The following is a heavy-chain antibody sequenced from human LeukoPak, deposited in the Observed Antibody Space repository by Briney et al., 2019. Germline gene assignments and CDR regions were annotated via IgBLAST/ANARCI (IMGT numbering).Heavy chain of an antibody. V-gene: IGHV4-31*03. CDR1: GGSVSSGSYY. D-gene: IGHD3-10*01. Sequence: SETLSLTCTVSGGSVSSGSYYWSWIRQHPGKGLEWIGYIYRSGSTYYNPSLKSRLTISLDTSKNQFSLNLSSVTAADTALYYCARSTPYDYSSGAYWYFDLWGRGTLVTVSS. CDR3: ARSTPYDYSSGAYWYFDL. J-gene: IGHJ2*01. CDR2: IYRSGST.